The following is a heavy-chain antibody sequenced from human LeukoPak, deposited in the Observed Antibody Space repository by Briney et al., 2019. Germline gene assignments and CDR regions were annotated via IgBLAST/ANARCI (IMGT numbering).Heavy chain of an antibody. Sequence: PGGSLRLSCSASGFTFSSSAMHWVRQAPGKGLEYVSSINTNGGNTYYAASVKGRFTISRDNSKNTLYLQMNSLRAEDTAVYYCATSRVISDNYFDYWGQGTLVTVSS. CDR2: INTNGGNT. CDR3: ATSRVISDNYFDY. D-gene: IGHD3-22*01. CDR1: GFTFSSSA. J-gene: IGHJ4*02. V-gene: IGHV3-64*04.